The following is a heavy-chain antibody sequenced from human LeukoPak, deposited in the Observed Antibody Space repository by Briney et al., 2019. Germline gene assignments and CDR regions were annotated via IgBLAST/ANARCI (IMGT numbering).Heavy chain of an antibody. CDR2: IYHNGTP. CDR3: ATAPILRGEGGEHYKYGMDV. J-gene: IGHJ6*02. CDR1: VGSISSGNW. D-gene: IGHD2-2*02. Sequence: PSETLSLTCGVSVGSISSGNWWSWVRQSPGKGLEWIGEIYHNGTPNYNPSLKSRVTISADTFKNHFSLKLTSVTAADTAVYYCATAPILRGEGGEHYKYGMDVWGQGTTVIVSS. V-gene: IGHV4/OR15-8*01.